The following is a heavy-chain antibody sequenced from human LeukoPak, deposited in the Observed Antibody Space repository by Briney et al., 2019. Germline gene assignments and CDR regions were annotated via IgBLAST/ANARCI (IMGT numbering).Heavy chain of an antibody. D-gene: IGHD1-20*01. J-gene: IGHJ5*02. CDR1: GYTLTELS. CDR2: FDPEDGET. Sequence: ASVTVSCKVSGYTLTELSMHWVRQAPGKGLEWMGGFDPEDGETIYAQKFQGRVTMTEDTSTDTAYMELSSVRSEDTAVYYCATGAFNYWFDPWGQGTLVTVSS. V-gene: IGHV1-24*01. CDR3: ATGAFNYWFDP.